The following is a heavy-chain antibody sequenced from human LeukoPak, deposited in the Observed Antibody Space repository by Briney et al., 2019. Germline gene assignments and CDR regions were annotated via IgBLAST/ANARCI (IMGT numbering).Heavy chain of an antibody. D-gene: IGHD1-26*01. CDR3: ARVCAGRKDYYYYYMDV. J-gene: IGHJ6*03. V-gene: IGHV4-39*07. CDR2: IYYSGST. Sequence: SETLSLTCTVSGGSISSSSYYWGWIRQPPGKGLEWIGSIYYSGSTYYNPSLKSRVTISVDTSKNQFSLKLSSVTAADTAVYYCARVCAGRKDYYYYYMDVWGKGTTVTVSS. CDR1: GGSISSSSYY.